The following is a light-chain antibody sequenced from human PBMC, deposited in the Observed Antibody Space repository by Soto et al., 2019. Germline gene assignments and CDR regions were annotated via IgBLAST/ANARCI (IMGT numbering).Light chain of an antibody. Sequence: QSLLTQPPSVCAAPGQTVTLSCSGGTSNVGSNYVSWYQHLPGAAPRLLIYDNNKRSSGIPDRYSGSKSGTSATLGITGLQHGDEADYYCGTWDSGLSAGLFGGGTKLTVL. J-gene: IGLJ3*02. V-gene: IGLV1-51*01. CDR3: GTWDSGLSAGL. CDR2: DNN. CDR1: TSNVGSNY.